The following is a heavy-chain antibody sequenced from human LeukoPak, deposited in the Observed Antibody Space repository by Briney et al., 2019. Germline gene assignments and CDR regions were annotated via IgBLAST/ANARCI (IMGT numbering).Heavy chain of an antibody. CDR2: IKSKGDGETT. CDR1: GFTFTHAW. V-gene: IGHV3-15*01. D-gene: IGHD3-10*01. J-gene: IGHJ4*02. Sequence: PGGSLRLSCAASGFTFTHAWMTWVRQAPGKGLEWVGRIKSKGDGETTDYAAPVKGRFFLSRDDSEATLYLQMNYLETEDTAVYYCSPDLGLTMFREVLVSWGQGTLVTVSS. CDR3: SPDLGLTMFREVLVS.